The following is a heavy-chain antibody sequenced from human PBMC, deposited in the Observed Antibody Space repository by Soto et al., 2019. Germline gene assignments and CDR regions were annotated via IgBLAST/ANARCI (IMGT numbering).Heavy chain of an antibody. Sequence: SGKVWGKASGRTFSGYAISWVRQAPGQGLEWMGGIIHIFGTANYAQKFQGRVTITADESTSTAYMELSSLRSEDTAVYYCASGDLGYCSGGSCYATVGMDVWGQGSPVAVS. J-gene: IGHJ6*02. CDR3: ASGDLGYCSGGSCYATVGMDV. CDR1: GRTFSGYA. CDR2: IIHIFGTA. D-gene: IGHD2-15*01. V-gene: IGHV1-69*13.